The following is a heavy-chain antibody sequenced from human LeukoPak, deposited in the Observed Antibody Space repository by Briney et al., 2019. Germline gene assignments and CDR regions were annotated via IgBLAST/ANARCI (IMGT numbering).Heavy chain of an antibody. CDR3: ARGCSSTSCYNNYFDY. V-gene: IGHV4-59*11. Sequence: SETLSLTCTVSGGSISSHYWSWIRQAPGKGLEWIGNIYYSGSTNYNPSLKSRVTISVDTSKNQFSLKLSSMTAADTAVYYCARGCSSTSCYNNYFDYWGQGTLVTVSS. CDR1: GGSISSHY. D-gene: IGHD2-2*02. J-gene: IGHJ4*02. CDR2: IYYSGST.